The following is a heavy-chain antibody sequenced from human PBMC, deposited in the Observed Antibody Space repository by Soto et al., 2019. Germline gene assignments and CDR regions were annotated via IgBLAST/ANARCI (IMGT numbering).Heavy chain of an antibody. CDR2: ISYDGSNK. CDR1: GFTFSSYG. D-gene: IGHD2-21*02. Sequence: QVQLVESGGGVVQPGRSLRLSCAASGFTFSSYGMHWVRQAPGKGLEWVAVISYDGSNKYYADSVKGRFTISRDKSKNTLCLQMNSLRAEDTAVYYCAKDLTPIHIVVVTAIQDWGQGTLVTVSS. V-gene: IGHV3-30*18. J-gene: IGHJ4*02. CDR3: AKDLTPIHIVVVTAIQD.